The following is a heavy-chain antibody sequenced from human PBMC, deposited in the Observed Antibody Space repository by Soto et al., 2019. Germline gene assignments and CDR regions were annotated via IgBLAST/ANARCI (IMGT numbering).Heavy chain of an antibody. CDR2: ILWNDGK. CDR3: AHWILNWSGYLDYFDF. D-gene: IGHD3-3*01. CDR1: GFSCRSSNEV. V-gene: IGHV2-5*01. J-gene: IGHJ4*02. Sequence: ITLKESGPTVLNPTQTLTLTCTFSGFSCRSSNEVVGGLRQPPGKPLEWLALILWNDGKRSSPSLKIRLTITKATAKSMVVRTITAMGPGATATYYCAHWILNWSGYLDYFDFWCQGSLVTVSS.